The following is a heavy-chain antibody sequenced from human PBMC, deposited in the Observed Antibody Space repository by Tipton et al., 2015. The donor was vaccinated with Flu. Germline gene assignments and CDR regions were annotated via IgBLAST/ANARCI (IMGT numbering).Heavy chain of an antibody. CDR3: ARSLARYCSSTSCYSRWFDP. CDR2: INHSGST. J-gene: IGHJ5*02. CDR1: GGSFSGYY. V-gene: IGHV4-34*01. Sequence: LRLSCAVYGGSFSGYYWSWIRQPPGKGLEWIGEINHSGSTNYNPSLKSRVTISVDTSKNQFSLKLSSVTAADTAVYYCARSLARYCSSTSCYSRWFDPWGQGTLVTVSS. D-gene: IGHD2-2*01.